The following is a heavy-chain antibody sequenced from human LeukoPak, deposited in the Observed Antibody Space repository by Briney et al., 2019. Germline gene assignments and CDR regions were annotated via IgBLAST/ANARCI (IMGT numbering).Heavy chain of an antibody. J-gene: IGHJ6*03. D-gene: IGHD1-1*01. CDR3: ARVSWFPGTSYYYMDV. V-gene: IGHV1-2*02. CDR1: GYTFTGYY. Sequence: ASVKVSCKASGYTFTGYYMHWVRQAPGQGLEWMGWINPNSGGTNYAQKFQGRVTMTRDTFISTAYMELSRLRPDDTAVYYCARVSWFPGTSYYYMDVWGKGTTVTVSS. CDR2: INPNSGGT.